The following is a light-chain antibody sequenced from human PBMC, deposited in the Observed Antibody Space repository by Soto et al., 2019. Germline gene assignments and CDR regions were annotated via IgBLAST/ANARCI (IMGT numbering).Light chain of an antibody. CDR1: SSNIGSGF. V-gene: IGLV1-47*02. CDR2: TNN. CDR3: SSYTSSSTLV. J-gene: IGLJ1*01. Sequence: QSVLTQPPSASGTPGQRVTISCSGSSSNIGSGFVYWYQHLPGTAPKLLISTNNERPSGVPDRFSGSKSGTSASLAISGLRSEDEADYYCSSYTSSSTLVFGTGTKVTVL.